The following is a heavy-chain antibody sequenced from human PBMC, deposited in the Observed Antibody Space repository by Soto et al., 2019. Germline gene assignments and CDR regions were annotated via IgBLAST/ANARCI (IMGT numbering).Heavy chain of an antibody. J-gene: IGHJ6*02. CDR3: ARDRPVVRFLEWLSKAYGMDV. V-gene: IGHV1-46*01. Sequence: ASVKVCCKASGYTFTSYYMHWVRQAPGQGLEWMGIINPSGGSTSYAQKFQGRVTMTRDTSTSTVYMELSSLRSEDTAVYYCARDRPVVRFLEWLSKAYGMDVWGQGTTVTVSS. D-gene: IGHD3-3*01. CDR2: INPSGGST. CDR1: GYTFTSYY.